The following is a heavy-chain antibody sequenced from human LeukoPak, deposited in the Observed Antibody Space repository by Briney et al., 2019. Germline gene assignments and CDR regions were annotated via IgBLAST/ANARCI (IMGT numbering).Heavy chain of an antibody. CDR1: GFTFSSYA. CDR3: AKDRCSGGSCYYNYGMDV. Sequence: GGSLRLSCAASGFTFSSYAMSWVRQAPGKGLEWVSAISGSGGSTYYADSVKGRFTISRDNSKNTLYLQMNSLRAEDTAVYYCAKDRCSGGSCYYNYGMDVWGEGNTVTVSS. CDR2: ISGSGGST. J-gene: IGHJ6*04. D-gene: IGHD2-15*01. V-gene: IGHV3-23*01.